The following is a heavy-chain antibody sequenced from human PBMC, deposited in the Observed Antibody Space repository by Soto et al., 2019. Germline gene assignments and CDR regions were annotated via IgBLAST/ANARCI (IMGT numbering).Heavy chain of an antibody. CDR1: GFALTTYT. V-gene: IGHV3-21*01. D-gene: IGHD1-26*01. CDR3: VREDGVVGASSAFDS. Sequence: PXGSLLLSFVASGFALTTYTMNGVRQAPGTGLEWVSSINGRSNYKYYSDSVKGRFTVSRDNAQNSLFLQMSRLGPEDTAVYYCVREDGVVGASSAFDSWGQGTLVTVSS. J-gene: IGHJ4*02. CDR2: INGRSNYK.